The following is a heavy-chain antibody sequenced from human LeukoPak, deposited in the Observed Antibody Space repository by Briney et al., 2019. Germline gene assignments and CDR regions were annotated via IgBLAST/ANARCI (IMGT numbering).Heavy chain of an antibody. CDR3: ARIGWQYKSLLDY. V-gene: IGHV4-39*07. CDR1: GGSISSSSYY. J-gene: IGHJ4*02. Sequence: PSETLSLTCTVSGGSISSSSYYWGWIRQPPGKGLEWIGSIYYSGSTYYNPSLKSRVTISVDTSKNQFSLKLSSVTAADTAVYYCARIGWQYKSLLDYWGQGTLVTVSS. CDR2: IYYSGST. D-gene: IGHD1-14*01.